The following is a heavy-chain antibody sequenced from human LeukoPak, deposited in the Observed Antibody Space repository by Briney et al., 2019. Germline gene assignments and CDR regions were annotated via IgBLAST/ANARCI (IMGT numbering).Heavy chain of an antibody. CDR2: IYHSGST. CDR1: GYSISSGYY. J-gene: IGHJ5*02. Sequence: PSETLSLTCTVSGYSISSGYYWGWIRQPPGKGLEWIGSIYHSGSTYYNPSLKSRVTISVDAPKNQFSLKLSSVTAADTAVYYCARGRRSTTMIVVVITRFDPWGQGTLVTVSS. D-gene: IGHD3-22*01. CDR3: ARGRRSTTMIVVVITRFDP. V-gene: IGHV4-38-2*02.